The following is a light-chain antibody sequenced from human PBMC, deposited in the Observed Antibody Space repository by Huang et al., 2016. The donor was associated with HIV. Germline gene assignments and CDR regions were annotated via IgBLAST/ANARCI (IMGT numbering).Light chain of an antibody. CDR2: GAS. Sequence: EIILTQSPATLSLSPGERATLSCRASQSVSASNLAWYPQKLGQAPRLLIYGASTRATGIADRWSASGSGTDFTLTVSRLEHEEFAVYYWQQYGTLFTFGQGTEVEIK. CDR3: QQYGTLFT. CDR1: QSVSASN. V-gene: IGKV3-20*01. J-gene: IGKJ2*01.